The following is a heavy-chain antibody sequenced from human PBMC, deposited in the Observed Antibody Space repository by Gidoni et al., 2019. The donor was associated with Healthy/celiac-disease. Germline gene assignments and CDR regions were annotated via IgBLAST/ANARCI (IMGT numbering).Heavy chain of an antibody. V-gene: IGHV4-38-2*01. CDR1: GYSISSGYY. J-gene: IGHJ5*02. CDR3: ARTRAVSYFDP. Sequence: QVQLQESGPGLVKPSETLSLTCAVSGYSISSGYYWAWIRQPPGKGLEWIGSIYHSGSTYYNPSLKSRVTISVDTSKNQFSLKLSSVTAADTAMYYCARTRAVSYFDPWGQGTRVTVSS. D-gene: IGHD6-19*01. CDR2: IYHSGST.